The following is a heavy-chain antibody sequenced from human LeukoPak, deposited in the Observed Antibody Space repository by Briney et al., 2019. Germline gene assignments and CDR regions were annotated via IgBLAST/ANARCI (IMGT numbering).Heavy chain of an antibody. D-gene: IGHD1-26*01. CDR2: IRAYNGNT. CDR3: ARDMGDHQRDY. V-gene: IGHV1-18*01. J-gene: IGHJ4*02. Sequence: MGWIRAYNGNTNYAQKLQGRVTMTTDTSTSTAYMELRSLRSDDTAVYYCARDMGDHQRDYWGQGTLVTVSS.